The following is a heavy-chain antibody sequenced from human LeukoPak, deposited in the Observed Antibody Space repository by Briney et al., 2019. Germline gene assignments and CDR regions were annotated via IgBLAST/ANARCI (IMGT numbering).Heavy chain of an antibody. CDR3: ARFNYYDSSGYLYYFDY. Sequence: PSETPSLTCTVSGYSINSGYYWGWIRQPPGKGLEWIGNIYHSGRAYYNPSLKSRVTISVATSKNQFSLRLSSVTAADTAVYYCARFNYYDSSGYLYYFDYWGQGTLVTVSS. J-gene: IGHJ4*02. CDR2: IYHSGRA. V-gene: IGHV4-38-2*02. D-gene: IGHD3-22*01. CDR1: GYSINSGYY.